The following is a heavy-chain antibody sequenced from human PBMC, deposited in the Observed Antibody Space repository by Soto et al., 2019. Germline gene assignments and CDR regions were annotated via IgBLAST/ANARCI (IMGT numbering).Heavy chain of an antibody. CDR2: IYYSGST. CDR3: ASGQYCYGYGAFDI. V-gene: IGHV4-39*01. J-gene: IGHJ3*02. Sequence: SETLSLTCTVSGGSISSSSYYWGWIRQPPGKGLEWIGSIYYSGSTYYNPSLKSRVTISVDTSKNQFSLKLSSVTAADTAVYYCASGQYCYGYGAFDIWGQGTMVTVSS. CDR1: GGSISSSSYY. D-gene: IGHD5-18*01.